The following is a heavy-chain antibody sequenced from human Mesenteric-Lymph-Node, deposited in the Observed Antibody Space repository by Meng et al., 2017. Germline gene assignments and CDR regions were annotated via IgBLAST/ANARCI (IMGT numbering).Heavy chain of an antibody. CDR1: GYTFTSYG. Sequence: ASVKVSCKASGYTFTSYGISWVRQAPGQGLEWMGWISAYNGNTNYAQKLQGRVTMTTDTSTSTAYMELRSLRSDDTAVYYCVTRNIVGTVIDYWGQGTLVTVSS. CDR2: ISAYNGNT. V-gene: IGHV1-18*01. CDR3: VTRNIVGTVIDY. J-gene: IGHJ4*02. D-gene: IGHD1-26*01.